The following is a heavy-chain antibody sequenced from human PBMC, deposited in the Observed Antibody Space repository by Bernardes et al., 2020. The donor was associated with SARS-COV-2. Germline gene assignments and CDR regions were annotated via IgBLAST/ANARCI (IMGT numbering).Heavy chain of an antibody. CDR3: ASQLWLRGRYY. V-gene: IGHV4-39*01. J-gene: IGHJ4*02. Sequence: SETLSVTCTVSGGSISSSSYYWGWIRQPPGKGLEWIGSIYYSGSTYYNPSLKSRVTISVDTSKNQFSLKLSSVTAADTAVYYCASQLWLRGRYYWGQGTLVTVSS. CDR2: IYYSGST. CDR1: GGSISSSSYY. D-gene: IGHD5-18*01.